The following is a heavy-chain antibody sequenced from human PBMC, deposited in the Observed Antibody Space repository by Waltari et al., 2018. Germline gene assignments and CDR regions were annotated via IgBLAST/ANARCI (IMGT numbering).Heavy chain of an antibody. D-gene: IGHD6-19*01. V-gene: IGHV4-39*01. Sequence: QLQLQESGPGLVKPSETLSFTCTVSGGPISSSSYYWGWLRQPPGKGLEWIGGIYYSGSTYYNPSLKGRVTISVDTSKNQFSLKLSSVTAADTAVYYCATKRESSASGFDYWGQGTLVTVSS. J-gene: IGHJ4*02. CDR1: GGPISSSSYY. CDR2: IYYSGST. CDR3: ATKRESSASGFDY.